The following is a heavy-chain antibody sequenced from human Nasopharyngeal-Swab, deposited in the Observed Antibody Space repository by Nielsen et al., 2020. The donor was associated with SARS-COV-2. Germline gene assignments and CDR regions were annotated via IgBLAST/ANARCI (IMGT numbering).Heavy chain of an antibody. CDR3: ARERTDGYNVSFDPYNWFDP. J-gene: IGHJ5*02. CDR2: IYYSGST. Sequence: RQAPGKGLEWIGYIYYSGSTNYNPSLKSRVTISVDTSKNRFSLKLSSVTAADTAVYFCARERTDGYNVSFDPYNWFDPWAREPWSPSPQ. V-gene: IGHV4-59*01. D-gene: IGHD5-24*01.